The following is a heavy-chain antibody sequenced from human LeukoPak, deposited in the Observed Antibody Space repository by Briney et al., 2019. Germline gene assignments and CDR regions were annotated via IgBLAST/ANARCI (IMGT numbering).Heavy chain of an antibody. CDR3: ARYSSGWYYFDY. CDR2: ISGSGGST. CDR1: GFTFSSYG. Sequence: GGSLRLSCAASGFTFSSYGMSWVRQAPGKGLEWVSAISGSGGSTYYADSVKGRFTISRDNSKNTLYLQMSSLRAEDTAVYYCARYSSGWYYFDYWGQGTLVTVSS. D-gene: IGHD6-19*01. V-gene: IGHV3-23*01. J-gene: IGHJ4*02.